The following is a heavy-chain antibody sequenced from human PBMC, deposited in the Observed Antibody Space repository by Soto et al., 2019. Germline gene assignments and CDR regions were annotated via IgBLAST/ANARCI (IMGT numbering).Heavy chain of an antibody. J-gene: IGHJ4*02. D-gene: IGHD5-12*01. CDR1: GYTFTSYA. CDR3: ARVGYQNRGYVNFDY. Sequence: GASVKVSCKASGYTFTSYAMHWVRQAPGQRLEWMGWINAGNGNTKYPQKFQGRVTISRDTSASTAYMELSSLRSEDTAVYYCARVGYQNRGYVNFDYWGQGTLVTVSS. CDR2: INAGNGNT. V-gene: IGHV1-3*01.